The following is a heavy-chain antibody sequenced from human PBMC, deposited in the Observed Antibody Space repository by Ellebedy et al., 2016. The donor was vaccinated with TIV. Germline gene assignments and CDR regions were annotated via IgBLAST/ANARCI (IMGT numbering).Heavy chain of an antibody. V-gene: IGHV4-61*08. CDR3: AREGRGYYHGYFDY. CDR1: GGSISSGDYY. D-gene: IGHD3-22*01. CDR2: INHSGST. J-gene: IGHJ4*02. Sequence: SETLSLXXTVSGGSISSGDYYWSWIRQPPGKGLEWIGEINHSGSTNYNPSLKSRVTISVDTSKNQFSLKLSSVTAADTAVYYCAREGRGYYHGYFDYWGQGTLVTVSS.